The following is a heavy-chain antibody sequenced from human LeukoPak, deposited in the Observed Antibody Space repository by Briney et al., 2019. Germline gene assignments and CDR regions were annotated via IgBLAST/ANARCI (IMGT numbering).Heavy chain of an antibody. J-gene: IGHJ4*02. V-gene: IGHV1-46*01. D-gene: IGHD6-13*01. CDR1: GYTFTSYY. Sequence: ASVKVSCKASGYTFTSYYMHWVRQAPGQGLEWMGIINPSGGSTSYAQKFQGRVTMTRDTSTSTVYMELSSLRSEDTAVYYCARDRLFAKAAARFSYWGQGTLVTVSS. CDR3: ARDRLFAKAAARFSY. CDR2: INPSGGST.